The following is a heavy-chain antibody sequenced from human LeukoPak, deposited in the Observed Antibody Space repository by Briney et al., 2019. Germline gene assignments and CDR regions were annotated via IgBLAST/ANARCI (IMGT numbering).Heavy chain of an antibody. CDR3: ARAPAEQWLAHPDAFDI. D-gene: IGHD6-19*01. J-gene: IGHJ3*02. CDR1: GGPISSYY. V-gene: IGHV4-59*01. Sequence: SETLSLTCTVSGGPISSYYWSWIRQPPGKGLEWIGYIYYSGSTNYNPSLKSRVTISVDTSKNQFSLKLSSVTAADTAVYYCARAPAEQWLAHPDAFDIWGQGTMVTVSS. CDR2: IYYSGST.